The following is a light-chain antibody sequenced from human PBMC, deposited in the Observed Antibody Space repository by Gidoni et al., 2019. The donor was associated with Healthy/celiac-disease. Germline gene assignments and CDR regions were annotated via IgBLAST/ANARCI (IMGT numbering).Light chain of an antibody. J-gene: IGKJ1*01. CDR1: QSVSSN. Sequence: EIVMTQSPATLSVSPGERATLSCRASQSVSSNLAWYQQKPGQAPRLLNYGASTRATGIPARFSGSVSGTEFTLTISSLQSEDFAVYCCQQYNNWPPLTFGQGTKVEIK. V-gene: IGKV3-15*01. CDR2: GAS. CDR3: QQYNNWPPLT.